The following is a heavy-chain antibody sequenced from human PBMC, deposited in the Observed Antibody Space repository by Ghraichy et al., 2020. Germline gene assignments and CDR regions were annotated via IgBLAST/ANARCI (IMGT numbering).Heavy chain of an antibody. J-gene: IGHJ4*02. D-gene: IGHD3-3*01. CDR1: GFTFSSYG. V-gene: IGHV3-30*02. Sequence: GSLRLSCAASGFTFSSYGMHWVRQAPGKGLEWVAFIRYDGSNKYYADSVKGRFTISRDNSKNTLYLQMNSLRAEDTAVYYCAKEGYDFWSGYYTPLYYFDYWGQGTLVTVSS. CDR3: AKEGYDFWSGYYTPLYYFDY. CDR2: IRYDGSNK.